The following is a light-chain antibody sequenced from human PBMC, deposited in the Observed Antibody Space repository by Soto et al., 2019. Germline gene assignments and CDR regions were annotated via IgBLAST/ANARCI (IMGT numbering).Light chain of an antibody. CDR1: QYVSNK. J-gene: IGKJ1*01. CDR3: KQYKEWPPFT. Sequence: EIVMTQSPAILSVSPGETATLSCRASQYVSNKVAWYQQKPGQAPSLLILGASTRATGVPARFSGSGSGTEFTLSISSLQSEDFTVYYCKQYKEWPPFTFGQGTKVDIK. V-gene: IGKV3-15*01. CDR2: GAS.